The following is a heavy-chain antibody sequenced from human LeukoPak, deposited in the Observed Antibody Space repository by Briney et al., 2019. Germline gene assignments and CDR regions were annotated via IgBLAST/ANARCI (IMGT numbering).Heavy chain of an antibody. Sequence: GGSLRLSCAASGFTFDDYGMHWVRQAPGKGLEWVAFIRYDGSNKYYADSVKGRFTISRDNSKNTLYLQMNSLRAEDTAVYYCAEDWSPASGRGGYFDYWGQGTLVTVSS. CDR2: IRYDGSNK. D-gene: IGHD6-13*01. CDR3: AEDWSPASGRGGYFDY. V-gene: IGHV3-30*02. CDR1: GFTFDDYG. J-gene: IGHJ4*02.